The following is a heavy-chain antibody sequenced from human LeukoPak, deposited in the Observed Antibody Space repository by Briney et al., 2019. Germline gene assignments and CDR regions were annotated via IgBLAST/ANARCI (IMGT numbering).Heavy chain of an antibody. Sequence: GGSLRLSCAASGFTFSDYYMSWIRQAPGKGLEWVSYISGSSTYTKYADSVKGRFTISRDDAKNSLYLQMNSLRAEDTAVYYCAREFWGYFDFWGQGALVTVSS. V-gene: IGHV3-11*05. CDR3: AREFWGYFDF. CDR2: ISGSSTYT. J-gene: IGHJ4*02. D-gene: IGHD3-16*01. CDR1: GFTFSDYY.